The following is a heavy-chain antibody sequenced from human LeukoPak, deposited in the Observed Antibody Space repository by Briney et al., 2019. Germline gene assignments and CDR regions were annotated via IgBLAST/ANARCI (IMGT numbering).Heavy chain of an antibody. D-gene: IGHD3-22*01. Sequence: ASVKVSCKASGYTFTSYGISWVRQAPGQGLEWMGWISACNGNTIYAQKLQGRVTMTTDTSTSTAYMELRSLRSDDTAVYYCARVPQYYYDSSGYSSDYWGQGTLVTVSS. J-gene: IGHJ4*02. CDR3: ARVPQYYYDSSGYSSDY. CDR2: ISACNGNT. V-gene: IGHV1-18*01. CDR1: GYTFTSYG.